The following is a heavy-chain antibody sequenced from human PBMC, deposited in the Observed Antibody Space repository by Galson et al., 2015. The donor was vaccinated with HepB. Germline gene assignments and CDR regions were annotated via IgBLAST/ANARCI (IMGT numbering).Heavy chain of an antibody. V-gene: IGHV1-46*03. D-gene: IGHD3-22*01. CDR2: INPSGGST. J-gene: IGHJ4*02. CDR3: ARGTLGTRRITMMLGY. CDR1: GYTFTSYY. Sequence: SVKVSCKASGYTFTSYYMHWVRQAPGQGLEWMGIINPSGGSTSYAQKFQGRVTMTRDTSTSTVYMELSSLRSEDTAVYYCARGTLGTRRITMMLGYWGQGTLVTVSS.